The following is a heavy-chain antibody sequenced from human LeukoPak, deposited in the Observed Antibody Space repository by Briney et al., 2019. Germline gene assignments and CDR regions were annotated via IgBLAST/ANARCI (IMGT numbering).Heavy chain of an antibody. Sequence: GGSLRLSCSASGFTFSNYGIHWVRQAPGKGLEYVSGITGNGGSTYYADSVKGRFTISRDNSKNTLYLQMSSLRAEDTAVYYCAKEVGAFTLDYWGQGTLVTVSS. CDR3: AKEVGAFTLDY. J-gene: IGHJ4*02. D-gene: IGHD3-16*01. V-gene: IGHV3-64D*06. CDR2: ITGNGGST. CDR1: GFTFSNYG.